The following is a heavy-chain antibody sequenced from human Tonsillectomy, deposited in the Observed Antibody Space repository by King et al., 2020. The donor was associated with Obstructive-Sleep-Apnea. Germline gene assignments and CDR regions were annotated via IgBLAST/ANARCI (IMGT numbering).Heavy chain of an antibody. J-gene: IGHJ4*02. CDR2: INVRDGNI. Sequence: VQLVQSGLEVKKPGASVTVSCKASGYTFTSYGISWVRQAPGQGLEWVGWINVRDGNINYGQGFRGRVTLTTDTYTSTAYMELGTLTSDDTAVYYCARDYDFSVDFWGQGTLVIVSS. D-gene: IGHD3/OR15-3a*01. CDR1: GYTFTSYG. CDR3: ARDYDFSVDF. V-gene: IGHV1-18*04.